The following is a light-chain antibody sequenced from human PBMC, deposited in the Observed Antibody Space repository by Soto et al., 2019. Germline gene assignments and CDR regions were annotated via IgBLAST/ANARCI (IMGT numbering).Light chain of an antibody. Sequence: QSALTQPPSASGSPGQSVTISCTGTSSDVGGYNYVSWYQQHPGKAPKLMIYEVTKRPSGVPDRFSGSKSGSTASLTVSGLQAEDEADYYSSSYAGSNNFVFGGGTKVTVL. V-gene: IGLV2-8*01. CDR2: EVT. CDR3: SSYAGSNNFV. J-gene: IGLJ2*01. CDR1: SSDVGGYNY.